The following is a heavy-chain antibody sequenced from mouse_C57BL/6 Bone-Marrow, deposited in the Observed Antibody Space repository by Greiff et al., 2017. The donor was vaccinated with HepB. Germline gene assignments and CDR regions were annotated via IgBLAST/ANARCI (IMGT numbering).Heavy chain of an antibody. J-gene: IGHJ2*01. CDR2: IDPNSGGT. V-gene: IGHV1-72*01. Sequence: VQLQQPGAELVKPGASVKLSCTASGYTFTSYWMHWVKQRPGRGLEWIGRIDPNSGGTKYNEKFKSKATLTVDKPSSTAYMQLSSLTSEDSAVYYCARSAFTTVVGAAPFDYWGQGTTLTVSS. D-gene: IGHD1-1*01. CDR1: GYTFTSYW. CDR3: ARSAFTTVVGAAPFDY.